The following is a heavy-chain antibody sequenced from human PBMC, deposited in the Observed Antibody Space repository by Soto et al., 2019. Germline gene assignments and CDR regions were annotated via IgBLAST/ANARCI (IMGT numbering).Heavy chain of an antibody. CDR1: GGSVSSGSYY. Sequence: QVQMQESGPGLVKPSETLSLTCTVSGGSVSSGSYYWSWIRQPPGKGLEWIGYIYYSGSTNYNPSLKSRVTISVDTSKNQFSLKLSSVTAADTAVYYCARASGSPDYWGQGTLVTVSS. V-gene: IGHV4-61*01. D-gene: IGHD1-26*01. J-gene: IGHJ4*02. CDR3: ARASGSPDY. CDR2: IYYSGST.